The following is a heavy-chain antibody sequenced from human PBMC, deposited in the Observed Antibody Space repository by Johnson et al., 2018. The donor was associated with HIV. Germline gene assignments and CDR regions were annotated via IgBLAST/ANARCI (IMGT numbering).Heavy chain of an antibody. J-gene: IGHJ3*02. CDR1: GFTFDDSA. D-gene: IGHD3-3*01. CDR3: TRDRRQFLEWLSDGFDI. Sequence: LGVSCAASGFTFDDSAMHWVRQTPGKGLEWVSGISWSSGTIDYVDSVKGRFTISRDNAKNSLYLQMSSLRAADTAVYYCTRDRRQFLEWLSDGFDIWGQGTMVTVSS. V-gene: IGHV3-9*01. CDR2: ISWSSGTI.